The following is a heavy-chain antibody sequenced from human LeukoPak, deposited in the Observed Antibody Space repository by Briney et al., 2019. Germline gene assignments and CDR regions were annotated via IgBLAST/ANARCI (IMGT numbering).Heavy chain of an antibody. Sequence: ASVKVSCKASGYTFTGYYMHWVRQAPGQGLEWMGWINPNSGGTNYAQKFQGRVTMTRDTSISTAYMELSRLRSDDTAVYYCARRCPKNIKGGYYYYYYMDVWGKGTTVTVSS. CDR2: INPNSGGT. CDR3: ARRCPKNIKGGYYYYYYMDV. D-gene: IGHD1/OR15-1a*01. V-gene: IGHV1-2*02. J-gene: IGHJ6*03. CDR1: GYTFTGYY.